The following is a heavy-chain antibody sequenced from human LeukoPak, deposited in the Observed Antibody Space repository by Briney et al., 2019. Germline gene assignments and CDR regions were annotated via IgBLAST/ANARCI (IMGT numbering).Heavy chain of an antibody. Sequence: PGGSLRLSCAASGFTFSSYSMNWVRQAPGKGLEWVSSISSSSSYIYYADSVKGRFTISRDNAKNSLYLQMNSLRAEDTAVYYCAKDVSSGSSKTFDYWGQGTLVTVSS. CDR2: ISSSSSYI. CDR1: GFTFSSYS. D-gene: IGHD1-26*01. J-gene: IGHJ4*02. CDR3: AKDVSSGSSKTFDY. V-gene: IGHV3-21*01.